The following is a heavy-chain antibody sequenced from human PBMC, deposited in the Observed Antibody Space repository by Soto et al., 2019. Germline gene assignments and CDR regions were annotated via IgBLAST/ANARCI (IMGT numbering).Heavy chain of an antibody. CDR2: VNHSGGT. V-gene: IGHV4-34*01. CDR1: GGSLSANY. D-gene: IGHD2-15*01. J-gene: IGHJ4*02. CDR3: ASARFDS. Sequence: SETLSLTCAVYGGSLSANYWTWILQSPWKGLEWIGEVNHSGGTNYNPSLRSRVTISIDTSQYQFTLKLSSVTAADTAMYYCASARFDSWGQGTLVTVSS.